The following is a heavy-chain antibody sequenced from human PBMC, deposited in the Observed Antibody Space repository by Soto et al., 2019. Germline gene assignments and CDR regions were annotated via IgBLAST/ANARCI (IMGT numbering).Heavy chain of an antibody. CDR2: ISYDGTKT. V-gene: IGHV3-30*18. Sequence: QVQLVESGGGVVQPGRSLRVSCAASGFTFSIYAMHWVRQAPGTGLEWVAVISYDGTKTYYADSVKGRFTISRDNSKNTVYLQMNSLGDEDTAVYYCANDRGPRRQWIIDPVDYWGQGPVVTVSP. CDR1: GFTFSIYA. D-gene: IGHD6-19*01. CDR3: ANDRGPRRQWIIDPVDY. J-gene: IGHJ4*02.